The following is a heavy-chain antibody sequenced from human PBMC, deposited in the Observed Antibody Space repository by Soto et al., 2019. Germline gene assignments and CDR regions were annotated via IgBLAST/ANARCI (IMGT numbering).Heavy chain of an antibody. CDR1: GGSFSGYY. Sequence: SETLSLTCAVYGGSFSGYYWSWIRQPPGKGLEWIGEINHSGSTNYNPSLKSRVTISVDTSKNQFSLKLSSVTAADTAVYYCHSSGPIGPPLDYWGQGTLVTVSS. V-gene: IGHV4-34*01. J-gene: IGHJ4*02. CDR3: HSSGPIGPPLDY. CDR2: INHSGST. D-gene: IGHD3-22*01.